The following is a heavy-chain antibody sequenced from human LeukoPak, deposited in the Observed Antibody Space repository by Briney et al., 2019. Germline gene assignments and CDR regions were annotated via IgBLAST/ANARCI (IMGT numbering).Heavy chain of an antibody. Sequence: ASVKVSCKASGYTFTIYGISRLRQAPGQGLEWMGWISAYNGNTNYAQKLQGRVTMTTDTSTSTAYMELRSLRSDDTAVYYCARIQLWSRPDGYWGQGTLVTVSS. D-gene: IGHD5-18*01. CDR1: GYTFTIYG. J-gene: IGHJ4*02. CDR3: ARIQLWSRPDGY. CDR2: ISAYNGNT. V-gene: IGHV1-18*01.